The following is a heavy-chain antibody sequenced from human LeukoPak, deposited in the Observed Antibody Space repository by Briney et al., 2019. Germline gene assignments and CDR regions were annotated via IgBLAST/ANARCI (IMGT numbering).Heavy chain of an antibody. V-gene: IGHV3-23*01. J-gene: IGHJ1*01. CDR2: IDGSGVGT. CDR1: GFTFSSYV. Sequence: GGSLRLSCATSGFTFSSYVMRWVRQAPGKGLEWVSTIDGSGVGTYYADSVKGRFTISRDSSKSTLYLHMNSLRAEDTAVYYCTKGAAAGPKYFQHWGQGTLVTVSS. D-gene: IGHD6-13*01. CDR3: TKGAAAGPKYFQH.